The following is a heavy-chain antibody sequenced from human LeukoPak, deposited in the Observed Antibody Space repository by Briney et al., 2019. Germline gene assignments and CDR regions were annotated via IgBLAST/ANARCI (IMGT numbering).Heavy chain of an antibody. CDR1: GGTFSSYA. Sequence: GASVKVSCKASGGTFSSYAISWVRQAPGQGLEWMGGIIPIFGTANHAQKFQGRVTITADESTSTAYMELSSLRSEDTAVYYCARAQGVTMVRGVIDYYYGMDVWGKGTTVTVSS. V-gene: IGHV1-69*01. CDR3: ARAQGVTMVRGVIDYYYGMDV. CDR2: IIPIFGTA. J-gene: IGHJ6*04. D-gene: IGHD3-10*01.